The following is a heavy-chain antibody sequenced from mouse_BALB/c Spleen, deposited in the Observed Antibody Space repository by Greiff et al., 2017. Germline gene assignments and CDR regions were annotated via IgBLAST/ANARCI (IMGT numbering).Heavy chain of an antibody. CDR1: GYTFTSYW. V-gene: IGHV1S81*02. Sequence: QVQLQQPGAKLVKPGASVTLSCTASGYTFTSYWLHWVKQMPGQDLEWIGEINPSNGRTNYNAKFKSKTTLTVDTSSSTAYMQLSSLTSEDSAVYYCARRWSTWYFDVWGAGTTVTVSS. CDR2: INPSNGRT. CDR3: ARRWSTWYFDV. D-gene: IGHD5-1*01. J-gene: IGHJ1*01.